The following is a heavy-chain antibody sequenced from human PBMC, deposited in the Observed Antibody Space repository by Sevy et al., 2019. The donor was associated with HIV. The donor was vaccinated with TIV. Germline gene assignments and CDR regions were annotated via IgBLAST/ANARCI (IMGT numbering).Heavy chain of an antibody. CDR2: IYYRGST. CDR1: GGSISSYY. D-gene: IGHD2-2*01. Sequence: SENLSLTCTVSGGSISSYYWSWIRQPPGKGLEWIGYIYYRGSTNYNPSLKSRVTISVDTSKNQFYLKLGSVTAADTAVYYCVIEGGYSSSTSCYRWFDPWGQGTLVTVSS. J-gene: IGHJ5*02. V-gene: IGHV4-59*01. CDR3: VIEGGYSSSTSCYRWFDP.